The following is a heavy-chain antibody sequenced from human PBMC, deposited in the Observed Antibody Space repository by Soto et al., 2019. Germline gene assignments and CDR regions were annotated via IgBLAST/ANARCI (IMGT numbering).Heavy chain of an antibody. CDR3: ARSAGYDYYYYGMDV. CDR1: GYSFTTYW. Sequence: PGESLKISCKASGYSFTTYWIVWVRQVSGKGLEWMGIINPGDSDTRYSPSLQGQVTISADKSTSTAYLQWSSLKASDTAMYYCARSAGYDYYYYGMDVWGQGTTVTVSS. D-gene: IGHD5-12*01. CDR2: INPGDSDT. J-gene: IGHJ6*02. V-gene: IGHV5-51*01.